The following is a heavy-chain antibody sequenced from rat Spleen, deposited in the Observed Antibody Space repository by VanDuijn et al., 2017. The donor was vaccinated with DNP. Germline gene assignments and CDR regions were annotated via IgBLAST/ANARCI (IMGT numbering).Heavy chain of an antibody. D-gene: IGHD4-3*01. J-gene: IGHJ3*01. CDR1: GYTFTNSY. CDR3: ASSWVGVRGIWFAF. V-gene: IGHV1-43*01. CDR2: IYTGSGGT. Sequence: QVQLQQSGAELAKPGSSVKISCKASGYTFTNSYMGWIKQTTGQGLEYIGYIYTGSGGTNYNEKFKGKATLTVDKSSSTAFMQLSSLTPDDSAVCYCASSWVGVRGIWFAFWGQGTLVTVSS.